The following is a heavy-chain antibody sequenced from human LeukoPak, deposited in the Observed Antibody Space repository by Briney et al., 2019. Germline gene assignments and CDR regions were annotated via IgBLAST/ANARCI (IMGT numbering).Heavy chain of an antibody. CDR3: ARDGSGWTFDY. CDR2: INSDGSST. V-gene: IGHV3-74*01. D-gene: IGHD6-19*01. CDR1: GFTFSSYW. J-gene: IGHJ4*02. Sequence: GGSLRLSCAASGFTFSSYWMHWVRQAPGKGLVWVSRINSDGSSTSCADSVKGRFTISRYNAKNTLYLQMNSLISEDTAVYYCARDGSGWTFDYWGQGTLVTVSS.